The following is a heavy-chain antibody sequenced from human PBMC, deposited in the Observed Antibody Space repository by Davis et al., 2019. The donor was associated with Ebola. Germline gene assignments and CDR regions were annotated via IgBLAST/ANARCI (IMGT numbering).Heavy chain of an antibody. CDR2: INPNSGGT. J-gene: IGHJ6*02. Sequence: ASVKVSCKASGYTFTSYYMHWVRQAPGQGLEWMGIINPNSGGTNYAQKFQGRVTMTRDTSISTAYMELSRLRSDDTAVYYCARGGITMMVVPRDYYYGLDAWGQGTAVTVSS. V-gene: IGHV1-2*02. D-gene: IGHD3-22*01. CDR3: ARGGITMMVVPRDYYYGLDA. CDR1: GYTFTSYY.